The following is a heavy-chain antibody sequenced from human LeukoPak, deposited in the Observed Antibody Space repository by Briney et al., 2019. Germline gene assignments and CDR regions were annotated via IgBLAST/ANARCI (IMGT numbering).Heavy chain of an antibody. Sequence: GGSLRLSCAASGFTFSSYAMSWVRQAPGKGLEWVSAISGSGGSTYYAGSVKGRFTISRDNSKNTLYLQMNSLRAEDTAVYYCAKDGAYCGGDCYSYWGQGTLVTVSS. CDR3: AKDGAYCGGDCYSY. V-gene: IGHV3-23*01. J-gene: IGHJ4*02. CDR1: GFTFSSYA. CDR2: ISGSGGST. D-gene: IGHD2-21*02.